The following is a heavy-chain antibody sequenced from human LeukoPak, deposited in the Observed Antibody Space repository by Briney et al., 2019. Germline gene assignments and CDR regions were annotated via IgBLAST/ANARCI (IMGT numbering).Heavy chain of an antibody. J-gene: IGHJ5*02. Sequence: GGSLRLSCAASGFTFSSYAMSWVRQAPGKGLEWVSAISGSGGSTYYAGSVKGRFTISRDNSKNTLYLQMNSLRAEDTAVYYCAKAPLAVAGTGNWFDPWGQGTLVTVSS. D-gene: IGHD6-19*01. CDR2: ISGSGGST. CDR3: AKAPLAVAGTGNWFDP. V-gene: IGHV3-23*01. CDR1: GFTFSSYA.